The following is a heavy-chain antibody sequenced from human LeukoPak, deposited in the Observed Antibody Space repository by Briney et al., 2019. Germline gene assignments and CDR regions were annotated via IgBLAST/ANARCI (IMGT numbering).Heavy chain of an antibody. V-gene: IGHV1-2*02. J-gene: IGHJ4*02. CDR3: ARGLYYYGSGSYAGGY. CDR2: ISPNSGGT. Sequence: ASVKVSCKASGYTFTGYYMHWVRQAPGQGLEWMGWISPNSGGTNYAQKFQGSVTMTRDTSISTAYMELSRLRSDDTAVYYCARGLYYYGSGSYAGGYWGQGTLVTVSS. CDR1: GYTFTGYY. D-gene: IGHD3-10*01.